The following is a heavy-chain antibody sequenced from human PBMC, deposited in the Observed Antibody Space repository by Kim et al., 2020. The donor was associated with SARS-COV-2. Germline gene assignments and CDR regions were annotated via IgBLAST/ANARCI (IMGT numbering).Heavy chain of an antibody. V-gene: IGHV3-30*18. CDR1: GFTFSSYG. Sequence: GGSLRLSFAASGFTFSSYGMHWVRQAPGKGLEWVAVISYDGSNKYYADSVKGRFTISRDNSKNTLYLQMNSLRAEDTAVYYCAKDSYYDSSGYYSVDYWG. J-gene: IGHJ4*01. D-gene: IGHD3-22*01. CDR2: ISYDGSNK. CDR3: AKDSYYDSSGYYSVDY.